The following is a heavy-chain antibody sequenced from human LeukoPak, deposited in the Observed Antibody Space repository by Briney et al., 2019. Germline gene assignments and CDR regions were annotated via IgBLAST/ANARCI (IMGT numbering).Heavy chain of an antibody. CDR3: ARQGAYYDILTGFGRPFDP. D-gene: IGHD3-9*01. Sequence: SVKVSCKASGGTFISYAISWVRQAPGQGREWMGGIIPIFGTANYAQKFQGRVTITADESTSTAYMELSSLRSEDTAVYYCARQGAYYDILTGFGRPFDPWGQGTLVTVSS. J-gene: IGHJ5*02. V-gene: IGHV1-69*13. CDR2: IIPIFGTA. CDR1: GGTFISYA.